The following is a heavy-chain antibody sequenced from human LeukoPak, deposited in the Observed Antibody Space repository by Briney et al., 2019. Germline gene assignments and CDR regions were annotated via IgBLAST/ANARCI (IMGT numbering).Heavy chain of an antibody. J-gene: IGHJ4*02. CDR1: GGSISSSSYY. V-gene: IGHV4-39*01. D-gene: IGHD2-2*01. CDR3: ASPCCSTSCYFEFDY. Sequence: SETLSLTCTVSGGSISSSSYYWGWIRQPPGKGLEWIGSIYYSGSTYYNPSLKSRVTISVDTSKNQFSQKLSSVTAADTAVYYCASPCCSTSCYFEFDYWGQGTLVTVSS. CDR2: IYYSGST.